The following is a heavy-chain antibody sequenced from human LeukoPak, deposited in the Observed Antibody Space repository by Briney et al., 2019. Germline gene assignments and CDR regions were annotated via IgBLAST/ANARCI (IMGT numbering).Heavy chain of an antibody. CDR3: ARDKVGSTANFDY. D-gene: IGHD1-26*01. CDR1: GFTFNSHS. V-gene: IGHV3-48*04. J-gene: IGHJ4*02. Sequence: GGSLRLSCAASGFTFNSHSLSWVRQAPGKGLEWVSYISSTSSIIYYADSVKGRFTISRDYAKNSLYLQMNSLRVEDTAVYYCARDKVGSTANFDYWGQGTLVTVSS. CDR2: ISSTSSII.